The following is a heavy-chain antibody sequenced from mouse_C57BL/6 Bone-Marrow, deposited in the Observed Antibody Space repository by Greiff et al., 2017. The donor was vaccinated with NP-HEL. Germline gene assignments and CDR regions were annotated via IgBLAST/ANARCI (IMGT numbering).Heavy chain of an antibody. CDR3: ARVEGGSWFAY. CDR2: IDPEDGET. J-gene: IGHJ3*01. Sequence: VQLQQSGAELVKPGASAMLPCTASGFNIKDYYMHWVKQRTEQGLEWVGRIDPEDGETKYVRKFQGKATITADTSSNTAYLQLSSLTSEDSAVYYCARVEGGSWFAYWGQGTLVTVSA. V-gene: IGHV14-2*01. CDR1: GFNIKDYY. D-gene: IGHD1-1*02.